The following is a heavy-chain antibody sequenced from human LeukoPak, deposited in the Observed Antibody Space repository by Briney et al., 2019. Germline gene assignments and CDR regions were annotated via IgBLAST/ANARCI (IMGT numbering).Heavy chain of an antibody. D-gene: IGHD6-19*01. CDR3: AREDESGWRRFDY. J-gene: IGHJ4*02. CDR2: INANSVVT. Sequence: ASVKVSCKASGDAFTGYFIHWVRQAPGQGLEWIGNINANSVVTNYAQKFQGRVTMTRDTFISTAYMELNNMRCDDTAVYFCAREDESGWRRFDYWGQGTLVTVSS. CDR1: GDAFTGYF. V-gene: IGHV1-2*02.